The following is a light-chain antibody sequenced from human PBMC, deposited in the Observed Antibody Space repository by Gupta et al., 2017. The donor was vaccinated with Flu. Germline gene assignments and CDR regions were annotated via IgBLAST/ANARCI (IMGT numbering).Light chain of an antibody. CDR1: QTIGSN. CDR2: YAS. Sequence: DFQSVTPKEKVTITCRASQTIGSNLHWYQQKPDQSPKLLIKYASQSSSGVPSRFSGNGSGTDFTLTINSVEAEDAATYYCQQSSSLPITFGQGTRLEIK. CDR3: QQSSSLPIT. V-gene: IGKV6-21*01. J-gene: IGKJ5*01.